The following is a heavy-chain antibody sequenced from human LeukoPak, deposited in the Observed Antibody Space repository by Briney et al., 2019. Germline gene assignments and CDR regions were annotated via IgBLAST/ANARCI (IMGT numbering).Heavy chain of an antibody. V-gene: IGHV4-61*02. CDR3: AREWSD. CDR2: VNTSGII. J-gene: IGHJ4*01. Sequence: PSETLSLTCTVSGGSITIGSDFWSWVRQPAGKGLEWIGRVNTSGIIKYNPSLKSRVTISIDMSKNQFSLRLISVTAADTAVYYCAREWSDWGHGTLVTVSS. D-gene: IGHD1-26*01. CDR1: GGSITIGSDF.